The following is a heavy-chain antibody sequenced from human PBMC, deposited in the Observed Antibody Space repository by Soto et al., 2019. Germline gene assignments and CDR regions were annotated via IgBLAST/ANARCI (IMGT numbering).Heavy chain of an antibody. J-gene: IGHJ4*02. Sequence: PGGSLRLSWAASGFTFSSYGIHWVRQAPGKGLEWVAVISYDGSNKYYADSVKGRFTISRDNSKSTLYLQMSILRAEDTAVYYCAKDDHSSGYLGYWGQGNLVT. CDR2: ISYDGSNK. CDR3: AKDDHSSGYLGY. CDR1: GFTFSSYG. D-gene: IGHD3-22*01. V-gene: IGHV3-30*18.